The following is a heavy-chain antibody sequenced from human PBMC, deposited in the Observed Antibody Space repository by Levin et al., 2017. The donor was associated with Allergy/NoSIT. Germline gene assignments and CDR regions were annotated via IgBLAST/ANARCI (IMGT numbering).Heavy chain of an antibody. V-gene: IGHV3-66*01. CDR1: GFTVSSNY. CDR2: IYSGGST. CDR3: ARDRYCSGGSCYRRDY. Sequence: GGSLRLSCAASGFTVSSNYMSWVRQAPGKGLEWVSVIYSGGSTYYADSVKGRFTISRDNSKNTLYLQMNSLRAEDTAVYYCARDRYCSGGSCYRRDYWGQGTLVTVSS. D-gene: IGHD2-15*01. J-gene: IGHJ4*02.